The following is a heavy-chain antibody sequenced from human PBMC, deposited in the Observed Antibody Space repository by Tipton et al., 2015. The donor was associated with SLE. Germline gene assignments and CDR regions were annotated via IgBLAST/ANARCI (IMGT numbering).Heavy chain of an antibody. CDR2: INNDGSST. CDR1: GFIFNKYS. D-gene: IGHD2-2*01. V-gene: IGHV3-74*01. J-gene: IGHJ6*02. CDR3: TRGDCSSTSCYAGIYYYGMDV. Sequence: SLRLSCAGSGFIFNKYSMNWVRQAPGKGLVWVSHINNDGSSTRYADSVRGRFTISRDNAKNTLYLQMNSLRAEDTAVYYCTRGDCSSTSCYAGIYYYGMDVWGQGTTVTVSS.